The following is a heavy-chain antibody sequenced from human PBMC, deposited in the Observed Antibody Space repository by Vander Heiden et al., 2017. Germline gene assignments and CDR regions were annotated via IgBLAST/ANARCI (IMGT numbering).Heavy chain of an antibody. Sequence: QVQLVEPGGGVVQPGRSLRLSCAASGFTFSSYGMHWVRQAPGKGLEWVAVISYDGSNKYYADSVKGRFTISRDNSKNTLYLQMNSLRAEDTAVYYCAKDPRRVRIAVAGLFDYWGQGTLVTVSS. J-gene: IGHJ4*02. CDR3: AKDPRRVRIAVAGLFDY. CDR1: GFTFSSYG. V-gene: IGHV3-30*18. CDR2: ISYDGSNK. D-gene: IGHD6-19*01.